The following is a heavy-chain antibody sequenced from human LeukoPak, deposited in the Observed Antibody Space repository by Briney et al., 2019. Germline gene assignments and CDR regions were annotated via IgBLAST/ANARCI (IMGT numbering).Heavy chain of an antibody. V-gene: IGHV3-30*18. D-gene: IGHD3-16*01. CDR3: AKDKGSQSLYYYYYGMDV. CDR1: GFTFSSYG. Sequence: GGSLRLSCAASGFTFSSYGMHWVRQAPGKGLEWVAVISYDGSNKYYADSVKGRFTISRDNSKNTLYLQMNSLRAEDTAVYYCAKDKGSQSLYYYYYGMDVWGQGTTVTVSS. CDR2: ISYDGSNK. J-gene: IGHJ6*02.